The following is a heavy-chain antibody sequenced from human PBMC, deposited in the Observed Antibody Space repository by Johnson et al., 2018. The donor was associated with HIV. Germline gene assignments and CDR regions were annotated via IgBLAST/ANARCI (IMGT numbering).Heavy chain of an antibody. CDR3: ARGAWSYCGGDCYGYPPDSFDI. CDR1: GFTFDDYG. CDR2: INSDGSST. Sequence: VESGGGVVRPGGSLRLACAASGFTFDDYGMNWVRQAPGKGLEWVSRINSDGSSTRYADSVKGRFTVSRDNAKNKLYLQITSLRAEDTAVYYCARGAWSYCGGDCYGYPPDSFDIWGQGTMVTVSS. D-gene: IGHD2-21*02. V-gene: IGHV3-74*02. J-gene: IGHJ3*02.